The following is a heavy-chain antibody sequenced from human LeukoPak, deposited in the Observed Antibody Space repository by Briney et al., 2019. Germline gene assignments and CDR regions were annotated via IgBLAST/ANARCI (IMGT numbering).Heavy chain of an antibody. V-gene: IGHV1-18*01. Sequence: ASVKVSCKASGYTFTSYGISWVRQAPGQGLEWMGWISAYNGNTNYAQKLQGRVTMTTDTSTSTAYMELRSLRSDDTAVYYCARDSRRYCTNGVCPRFDPWGQGTLSPSPQ. CDR2: ISAYNGNT. D-gene: IGHD2-8*01. J-gene: IGHJ5*02. CDR3: ARDSRRYCTNGVCPRFDP. CDR1: GYTFTSYG.